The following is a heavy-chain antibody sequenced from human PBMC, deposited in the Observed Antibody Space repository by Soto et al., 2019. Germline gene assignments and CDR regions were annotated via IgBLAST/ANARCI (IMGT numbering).Heavy chain of an antibody. CDR3: ARFSGGVYNTYYFCYGMDV. CDR2: ITTYNGNT. Sequence: ASVKVSCKASGYSFTSYGISWVRQAPGQGLDWMGWITTYNGNTKYAQDLQGRVTMTTDTSTSTAYMELRSLRSDDTAVYYCARFSGGVYNTYYFCYGMDVWGQGTTVTVS. J-gene: IGHJ6*02. CDR1: GYSFTSYG. V-gene: IGHV1-18*04. D-gene: IGHD2-15*01.